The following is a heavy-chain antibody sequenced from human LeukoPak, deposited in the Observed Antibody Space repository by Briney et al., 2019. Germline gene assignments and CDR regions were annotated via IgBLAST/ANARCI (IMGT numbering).Heavy chain of an antibody. CDR2: IYNDGRT. Sequence: GGSLRLSCTASGFTVSSQYLSWVRRAPGKGLEWVSVIYNDGRTSHADSVKGRFTISRDNSKNTLYLQMNSLRVDDTAMYYCARSYSSSSGGLYFFDQWGQGTLVTVSS. CDR3: ARSYSSSSGGLYFFDQ. J-gene: IGHJ4*02. D-gene: IGHD6-6*01. V-gene: IGHV3-53*01. CDR1: GFTVSSQY.